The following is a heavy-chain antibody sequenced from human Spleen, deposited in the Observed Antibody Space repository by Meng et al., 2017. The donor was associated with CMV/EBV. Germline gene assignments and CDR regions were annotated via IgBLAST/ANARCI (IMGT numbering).Heavy chain of an antibody. Sequence: GGSLRLSCEASRSTISLYSMNWVRQAPGKGLEWVAYVSSSSATIYYTDSVKGRFTISRDNSKNTLYLQMNSLRAEDTAVYYCARYDYWMGLENWGQGTLVTVSS. CDR1: RSTISLYS. V-gene: IGHV3-48*01. J-gene: IGHJ4*02. CDR2: VSSSSATI. D-gene: IGHD3-3*01. CDR3: ARYDYWMGLEN.